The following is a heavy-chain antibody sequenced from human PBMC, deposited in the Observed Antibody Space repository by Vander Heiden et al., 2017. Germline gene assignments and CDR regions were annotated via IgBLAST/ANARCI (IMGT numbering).Heavy chain of an antibody. V-gene: IGHV4-4*07. D-gene: IGHD3-22*01. CDR3: AGSSYYDSSGSWV. J-gene: IGHJ4*02. CDR1: GGSISSYY. Sequence: QVQLQESGPGLMKPSETLSLTCTVSGGSISSYYWRWIRQPAGKGLDWIGRIYTTGSTNYNPSLKSRVTMSVDTSKNQFSLKLSSVTAADTAVYYCAGSSYYDSSGSWVWGQGTLVTVSS. CDR2: IYTTGST.